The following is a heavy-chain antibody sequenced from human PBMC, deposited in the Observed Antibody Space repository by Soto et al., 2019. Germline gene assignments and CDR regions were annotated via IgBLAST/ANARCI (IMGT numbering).Heavy chain of an antibody. CDR3: SRPCRDGYNYRSPVCY. D-gene: IGHD5-12*01. CDR1: GYTFTSNG. CDR2: ISAYNGNT. V-gene: IGHV1-18*01. J-gene: IGHJ4*02. Sequence: ASAKVSCKASGYTFTSNGISWVRQAPGQGLEWMGWISAYNGNTNYAQKLQGRDTMTTDTSTSTAYMELRSMRSDDTAVYYCSRPCRDGYNYRSPVCYWGQGTLVTVSS.